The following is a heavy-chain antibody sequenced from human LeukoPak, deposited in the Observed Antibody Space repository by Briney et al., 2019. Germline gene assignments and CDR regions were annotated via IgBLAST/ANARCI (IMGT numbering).Heavy chain of an antibody. CDR2: INPNSGGT. Sequence: AAVKVSCKASGYTFTGYYMHWGRQGPGPGLGWRGGINPNSGGTKYAQKSQGGVTITRDTSISTAYMEMSRLRSDDTAVNYCARDFSAAGSIYYGMDVWGQGTTVTVSS. CDR3: ARDFSAAGSIYYGMDV. D-gene: IGHD6-13*01. J-gene: IGHJ6*02. CDR1: GYTFTGYY. V-gene: IGHV1-2*02.